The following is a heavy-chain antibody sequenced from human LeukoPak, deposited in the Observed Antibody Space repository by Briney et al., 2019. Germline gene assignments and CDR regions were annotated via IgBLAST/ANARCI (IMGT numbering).Heavy chain of an antibody. CDR3: ARDRACSSTSCYVVFDY. Sequence: ASVKVSCKASGYTFTSYGISWVRQAPGQGLEWMGWISAYNGNTNYAQKLQGRVTMTIDTSTSTAYMELRSLRSDDTAVYYCARDRACSSTSCYVVFDYWGQGTLVTVSS. V-gene: IGHV1-18*01. D-gene: IGHD2-2*01. J-gene: IGHJ4*02. CDR1: GYTFTSYG. CDR2: ISAYNGNT.